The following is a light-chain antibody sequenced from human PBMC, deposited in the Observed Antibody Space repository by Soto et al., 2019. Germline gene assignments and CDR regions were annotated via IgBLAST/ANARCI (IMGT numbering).Light chain of an antibody. CDR2: RET. CDR1: DIGSKN. J-gene: IGLJ2*01. Sequence: SYELTQPLSVSVALGQTARIPCGGNDIGSKNVHWYRQKPGQAPVLVIYRETNRPAGIPDRFSGSNSGHTATLTISRAQVGDEADYYCQVWVRSTVLFGGGTKVTVL. CDR3: QVWVRSTVL. V-gene: IGLV3-9*01.